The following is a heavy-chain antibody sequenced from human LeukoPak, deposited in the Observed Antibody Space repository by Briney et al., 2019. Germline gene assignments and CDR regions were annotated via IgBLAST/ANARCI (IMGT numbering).Heavy chain of an antibody. Sequence: ASVKVSCKASGYTFTKYYIHWVRQAPGQGLEWMGMINPTVGATTYAQKLLGRVTMAQAMSTTSSYIDLRSVTSEDTPVFFCAREQGGRPSRNLGGLFASYYTYYYMDVWGRGTTVTV. V-gene: IGHV1-46*01. CDR1: GYTFTKYY. J-gene: IGHJ6*03. CDR2: INPTVGAT. D-gene: IGHD3-16*01. CDR3: AREQGGRPSRNLGGLFASYYTYYYMDV.